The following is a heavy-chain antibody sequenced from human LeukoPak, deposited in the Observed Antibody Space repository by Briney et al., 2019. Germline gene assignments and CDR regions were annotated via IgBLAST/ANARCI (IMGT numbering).Heavy chain of an antibody. J-gene: IGHJ4*02. Sequence: GGSLRLSCAASGFTFSSYAMTWVRQAPGEGLEWVSSIIYSGGTTYYADSVKGRFTISRDNAKNSLYLQMNSLRAEDTAVYYCARVGISDFFDYWGQGTLVTVSS. V-gene: IGHV3-23*01. CDR2: IIYSGGTT. D-gene: IGHD2/OR15-2a*01. CDR3: ARVGISDFFDY. CDR1: GFTFSSYA.